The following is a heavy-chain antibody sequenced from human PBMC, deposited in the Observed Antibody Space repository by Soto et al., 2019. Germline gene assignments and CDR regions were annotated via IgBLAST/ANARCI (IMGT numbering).Heavy chain of an antibody. Sequence: QLQLQESGPGQVKPSETLSLTCTVSGVSVKSYTWRWVRQPASKGLEWIGRVFSSVSATYSPSLNSRVRISMDTPDNQIALKLDSVTAMDAGAYYGARDGMRTGDTWGPGTLVTVSS. CDR3: ARDGMRTGDT. J-gene: IGHJ4*02. CDR2: VFSSVSA. D-gene: IGHD2-21*02. V-gene: IGHV4-4*07. CDR1: GVSVKSYT.